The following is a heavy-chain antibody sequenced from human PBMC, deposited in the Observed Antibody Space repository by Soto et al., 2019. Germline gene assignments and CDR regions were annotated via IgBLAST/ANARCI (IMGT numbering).Heavy chain of an antibody. D-gene: IGHD3-16*02. CDR1: GFIFSTYG. Sequence: QVQLVESGGGVVQPGRSLRLSCAASGFIFSTYGMHWVRQAPGKGLEWVAVISFDGINKYSADSVKGRFSISRDNSKNTLELQMNSLRADDTAGYYCGATTSYDYVWGSYRYWGDAFDLWGQGTMVSVSS. J-gene: IGHJ3*01. CDR2: ISFDGINK. CDR3: GATTSYDYVWGSYRYWGDAFDL. V-gene: IGHV3-30*03.